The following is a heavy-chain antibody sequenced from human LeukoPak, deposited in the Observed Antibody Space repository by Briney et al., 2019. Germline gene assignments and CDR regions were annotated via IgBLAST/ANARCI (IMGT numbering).Heavy chain of an antibody. CDR1: GVRFSDFW. D-gene: IGHD3-10*01. CDR3: ASDRVLGSGSLDN. J-gene: IGHJ4*02. V-gene: IGHV3-74*01. CDR2: IRGDWHDT. Sequence: QAGGSLRLSCTASGVRFSDFWMHWVRQAPGKGLEWVSRIRGDWHDTTYADSVKGRFTISRDNAQNTLYLQMNSLRVEDTAVYYCASDRVLGSGSLDNWGQGTLVTVSS.